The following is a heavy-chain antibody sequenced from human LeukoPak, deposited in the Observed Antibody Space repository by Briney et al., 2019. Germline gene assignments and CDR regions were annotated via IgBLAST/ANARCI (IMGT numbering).Heavy chain of an antibody. CDR2: ISGSGGVT. D-gene: IGHD3-22*01. CDR1: GFTLSSYA. CDR3: AKVWAGSTGYYFDY. V-gene: IGHV3-23*01. J-gene: IGHJ4*02. Sequence: GGSLRLSCAASGFTLSSYAMGWVRQAPGKGLEWVSAISGSGGVTYYADSVQGRFTISRDNSKDTLYLQMNSLRAEDTAVFYCAKVWAGSTGYYFDYWGQGTLVTVSS.